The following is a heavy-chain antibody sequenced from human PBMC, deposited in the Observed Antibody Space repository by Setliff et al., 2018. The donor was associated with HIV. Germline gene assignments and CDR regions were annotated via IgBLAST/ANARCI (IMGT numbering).Heavy chain of an antibody. CDR3: ARDPGYKSSWYGAFDI. CDR1: GDAFTDYY. J-gene: IGHJ3*02. D-gene: IGHD6-13*01. Sequence: ASVTVSCKASGDAFTDYYIHWVRQAPGQGLEWMGRINPNSGGTNYAQKFQGRVTMTRDTSISTAFMDLSRLRSDDTAVYYCARDPGYKSSWYGAFDIWGQGTMVTVSS. CDR2: INPNSGGT. V-gene: IGHV1-2*06.